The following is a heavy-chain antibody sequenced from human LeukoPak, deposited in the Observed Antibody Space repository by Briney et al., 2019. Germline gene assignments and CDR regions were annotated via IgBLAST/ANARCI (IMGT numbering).Heavy chain of an antibody. V-gene: IGHV4-30-2*01. CDR2: IYHSGST. CDR1: GGSISSGGYS. J-gene: IGHJ5*02. D-gene: IGHD6-6*01. Sequence: SETLSLICAVPGGSISSGGYSWSWIRQPPGKGLEWIGYIYHSGSTYYNPSLKSRVTISVDRSKNQFSLKLSSVTAADTAVYYCARSSMLYSSSSPNWFDPWGQGTLVTVSS. CDR3: ARSSMLYSSSSPNWFDP.